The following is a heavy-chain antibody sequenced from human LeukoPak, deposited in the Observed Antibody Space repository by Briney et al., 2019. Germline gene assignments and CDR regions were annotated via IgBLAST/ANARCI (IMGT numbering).Heavy chain of an antibody. J-gene: IGHJ4*02. CDR1: GGSISSSSYY. CDR3: ARRVGYCSGGSCYFDY. Sequence: PSETLSLTCTVSGGSISSSSYYWGWIRQPPGKGLEWIGSIYYSGSTYYNPSLKSRVTISVDTSKNQFSLKLSSVTAADTAVYYCARRVGYCSGGSCYFDYWGQGTLVTVSS. CDR2: IYYSGST. V-gene: IGHV4-39*01. D-gene: IGHD2-15*01.